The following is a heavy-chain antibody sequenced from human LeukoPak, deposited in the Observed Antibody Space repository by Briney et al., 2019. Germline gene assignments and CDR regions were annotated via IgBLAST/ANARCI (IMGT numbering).Heavy chain of an antibody. CDR3: ARALNYDFWSGYPPTSPYYFDY. V-gene: IGHV4-34*01. CDR1: GGSLSGYY. D-gene: IGHD3-3*01. J-gene: IGHJ4*02. CDR2: INHSGST. Sequence: AAETLSLTCAVYGGSLSGYYWSWIRQPPGKGLEWIGEINHSGSTNYNPSLKSRVTISVDTSKNQFSLKLSSVTAADTAVYYCARALNYDFWSGYPPTSPYYFDYWGQGTLVTVSS.